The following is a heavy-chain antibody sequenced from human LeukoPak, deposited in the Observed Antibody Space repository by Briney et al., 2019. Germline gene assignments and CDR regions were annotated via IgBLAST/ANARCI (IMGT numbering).Heavy chain of an antibody. Sequence: SETLSLTCTVSGGSISSYYWSWIRQPPGKGLEWIGYIYYSGSTNYNPSLKSRVIISVDTSKAQFSLKLNSVTAADTAVYYCARLSSGSSSWYDIDYWGQGTLVTVSS. CDR1: GGSISSYY. CDR3: ARLSSGSSSWYDIDY. V-gene: IGHV4-59*08. CDR2: IYYSGST. D-gene: IGHD6-13*01. J-gene: IGHJ4*02.